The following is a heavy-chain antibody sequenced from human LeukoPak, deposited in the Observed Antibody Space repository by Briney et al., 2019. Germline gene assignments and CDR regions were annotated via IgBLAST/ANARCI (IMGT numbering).Heavy chain of an antibody. Sequence: SETLSLTCSVSGGSISSNYWSWIRQPAGKGLEWIGRIYTSGNTNYNPSLKSRVTVSLDTSKNHFSLKLSSVTAADTGVYYCARDRAAVGIFDYWGQGTLVIVSS. J-gene: IGHJ4*02. CDR1: GGSISSNY. V-gene: IGHV4-4*07. CDR2: IYTSGNT. CDR3: ARDRAAVGIFDY. D-gene: IGHD6-13*01.